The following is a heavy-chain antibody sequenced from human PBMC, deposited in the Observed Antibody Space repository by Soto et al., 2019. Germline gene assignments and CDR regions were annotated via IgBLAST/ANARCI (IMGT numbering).Heavy chain of an antibody. CDR2: FDPEDGET. CDR1: GYTLTELS. Sequence: ASVKVSCKVSGYTLTELSMHWVRQAPGKGLEWMGGFDPEDGETIYAQKFQGRVTMTEDTSTDTAYMELSSLRSEDTAVYYWATYTTLQINRRRGSYYAFDSWGQGTMVTVSS. J-gene: IGHJ3*02. CDR3: ATYTTLQINRRRGSYYAFDS. V-gene: IGHV1-24*01. D-gene: IGHD1-26*01.